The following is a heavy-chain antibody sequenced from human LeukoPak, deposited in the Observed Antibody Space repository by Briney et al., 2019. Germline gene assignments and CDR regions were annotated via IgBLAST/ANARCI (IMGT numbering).Heavy chain of an antibody. CDR3: ARDRVGSTVFDY. J-gene: IGHJ4*02. D-gene: IGHD1-26*01. CDR1: GFTFSSYS. V-gene: IGHV3-21*01. Sequence: PGGSLRLSCAASGFTFSSYSMNWVRQAPGKGLEWVSSISSSSSYIYYADSVKGRFTISRDNAKNSLYLQMNSLRAEDTAVYYCARDRVGSTVFDYWGQGTLVTVSS. CDR2: ISSSSSYI.